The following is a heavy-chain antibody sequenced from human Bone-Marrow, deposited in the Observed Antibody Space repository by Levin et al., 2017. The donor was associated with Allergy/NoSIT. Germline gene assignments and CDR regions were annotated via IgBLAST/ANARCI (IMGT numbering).Heavy chain of an antibody. Sequence: GGSLRLSCKGSGYSFTSSWIGWVRQMPGKGLEWMGIIYPGDSDTTYSPSFQGQVTISADKSISTAYLQGSSLKASDTAVYYCAGLTYCSGGSCYSRGWFDPWGQGTLVTVSS. CDR2: IYPGDSDT. CDR3: AGLTYCSGGSCYSRGWFDP. J-gene: IGHJ5*02. V-gene: IGHV5-51*01. CDR1: GYSFTSSW. D-gene: IGHD2-15*01.